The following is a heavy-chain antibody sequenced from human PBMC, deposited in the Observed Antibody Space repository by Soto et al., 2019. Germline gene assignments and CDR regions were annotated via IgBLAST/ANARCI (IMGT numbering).Heavy chain of an antibody. CDR1: GYTFTSYG. D-gene: IGHD4-17*01. Sequence: VASVKVSCKXSGYTFTSYGISWVRQAPGQGLEWMGWISAYNGNTNYAQKLQGRVTMTTDTSTSTAYMELRSLRSDDTAVYYCARAATVVTPPGYWGQGTLVTVSS. V-gene: IGHV1-18*04. CDR3: ARAATVVTPPGY. J-gene: IGHJ4*02. CDR2: ISAYNGNT.